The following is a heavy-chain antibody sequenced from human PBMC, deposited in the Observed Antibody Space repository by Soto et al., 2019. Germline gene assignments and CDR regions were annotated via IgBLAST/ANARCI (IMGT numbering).Heavy chain of an antibody. CDR3: ARHAYCASNTCYYYYGLDV. CDR1: GGSFSGYY. J-gene: IGHJ6*02. V-gene: IGHV4-34*01. Sequence: PSETLSLTCAVYGGSFSGYYWSWIRQPPGKGLEWIGEINHSGSTNYNPSLKSRVTISVDTSKNQFSLKLSSVTAADTAVYYCARHAYCASNTCYYYYGLDVWGQGTTVTVSS. D-gene: IGHD2-2*01. CDR2: INHSGST.